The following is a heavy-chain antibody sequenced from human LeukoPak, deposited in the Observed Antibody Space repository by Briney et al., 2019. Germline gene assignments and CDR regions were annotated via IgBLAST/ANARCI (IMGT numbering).Heavy chain of an antibody. J-gene: IGHJ4*02. D-gene: IGHD2-15*01. CDR2: INPNSGGT. CDR1: GYTFTSYY. CDR3: ARERYCSGGSCYQEFDY. V-gene: IGHV1-2*06. Sequence: ASVKVSCKASGYTFTSYYMHWVRQAPGQGLEWMGRINPNSGGTNYAQKFQGRVTMTRDTSISTAYMELSRLRSDDTAVYYCARERYCSGGSCYQEFDYWGQRTLVTVSS.